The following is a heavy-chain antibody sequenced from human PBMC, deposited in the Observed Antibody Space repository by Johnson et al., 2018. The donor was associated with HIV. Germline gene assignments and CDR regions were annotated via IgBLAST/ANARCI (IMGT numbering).Heavy chain of an antibody. CDR3: ARALYGGYDDAFDI. CDR1: GFTFSRYA. D-gene: IGHD5-12*01. J-gene: IGHJ3*02. CDR2: ISYDGSNK. V-gene: IGHV3-30-3*01. Sequence: QVQLVESGGGVVQPGRSLRLSCAASGFTFSRYAMHWVRQAPGKGLEWVTVISYDGSNKYYVDSVKGRFTISRDNAKNSLYLQMNSLRAEDTALYYCARALYGGYDDAFDIWGQGTMVTVSS.